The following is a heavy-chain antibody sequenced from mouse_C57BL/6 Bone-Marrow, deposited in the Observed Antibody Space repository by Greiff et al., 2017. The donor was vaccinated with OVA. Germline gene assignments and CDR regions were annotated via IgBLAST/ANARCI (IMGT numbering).Heavy chain of an antibody. D-gene: IGHD1-1*01. J-gene: IGHJ2*01. CDR2: IYPGDGDT. Sequence: QVQLQQSGPELVKPGASVTISCKASGYAFSSSWMNWVKQRPGKGLEWLGRIYPGDGDTNYNGKFKGKATLTADKSSSTAYMQLSSLTAEDSAVYFCATITTVVGYWGQGTTLTVAS. CDR1: GYAFSSSW. CDR3: ATITTVVGY. V-gene: IGHV1-82*01.